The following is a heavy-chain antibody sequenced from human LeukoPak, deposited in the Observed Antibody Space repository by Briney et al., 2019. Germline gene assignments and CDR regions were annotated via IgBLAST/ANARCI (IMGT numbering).Heavy chain of an antibody. D-gene: IGHD3-10*01. J-gene: IGHJ6*03. CDR1: GYTFTSYG. CDR2: ISAYNDNT. CDR3: ARDVWFGELTPLTLGFFSKAMDV. V-gene: IGHV1-18*01. Sequence: ASVKVSCKASGYTFTSYGINWVRQAPGQGLEWMGWISAYNDNTNYAQKLQDRITMTTDTSTSTAYMELRSLRSDDTAVYYCARDVWFGELTPLTLGFFSKAMDVWGKGTTVTVSS.